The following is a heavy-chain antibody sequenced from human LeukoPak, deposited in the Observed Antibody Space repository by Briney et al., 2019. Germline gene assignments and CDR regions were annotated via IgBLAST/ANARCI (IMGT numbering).Heavy chain of an antibody. V-gene: IGHV1-18*01. CDR3: ANQLRFLEWLPGD. D-gene: IGHD3-3*01. CDR1: GYTFTSYG. Sequence: ASVKVSCKASGYTFTSYGISWVRQAPGQGLEWMGWISAYNGNTNYAQKLQGRVTITTDESTSTAYMELSSLRSEDTAVYYCANQLRFLEWLPGDWGQGTLVTVSS. J-gene: IGHJ4*02. CDR2: ISAYNGNT.